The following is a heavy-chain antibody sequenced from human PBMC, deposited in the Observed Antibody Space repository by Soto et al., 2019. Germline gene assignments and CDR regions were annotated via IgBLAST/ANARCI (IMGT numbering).Heavy chain of an antibody. Sequence: GSLRLSCAASGLTFNKYWMTWVRQAPGKGLEWVANIAQDGSEKYYVDSVKGRFTISRDNAENSLYLHLNGLRVEDTAVYYCASRYCSDSYCYAGTYYYMDVWGKGTTVTVSS. V-gene: IGHV3-7*01. CDR3: ASRYCSDSYCYAGTYYYMDV. CDR2: IAQDGSEK. J-gene: IGHJ6*03. CDR1: GLTFNKYW. D-gene: IGHD2-15*01.